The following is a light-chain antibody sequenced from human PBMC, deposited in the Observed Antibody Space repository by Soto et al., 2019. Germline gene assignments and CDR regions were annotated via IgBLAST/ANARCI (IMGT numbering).Light chain of an antibody. Sequence: DIEMPQSPSSLSASVGDRVTISCRTSQTINNNLNWYQKRPGKAPKLLIYSSSRLLSGVPPRFSGSGTGTDFALTISSLQPEDFATYYCQQTYMTPITFGQVTRLHIK. CDR3: QQTYMTPIT. CDR2: SSS. J-gene: IGKJ5*01. CDR1: QTINNN. V-gene: IGKV1-39*01.